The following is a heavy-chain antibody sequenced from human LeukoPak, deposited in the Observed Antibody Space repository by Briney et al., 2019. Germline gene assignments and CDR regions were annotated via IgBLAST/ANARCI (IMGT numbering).Heavy chain of an antibody. J-gene: IGHJ5*02. D-gene: IGHD4-17*01. Sequence: SETLSLTCTVSGDSISSGDYYWSWIRQHPGKGLEWIGYIYYSGGTYYNPSLRSRVSISVDTSKNQFSLKLSSVTAADTAMYYCARDYGNNWFDPWGQGTLVTVSA. CDR3: ARDYGNNWFDP. CDR2: IYYSGGT. CDR1: GDSISSGDYY. V-gene: IGHV4-31*03.